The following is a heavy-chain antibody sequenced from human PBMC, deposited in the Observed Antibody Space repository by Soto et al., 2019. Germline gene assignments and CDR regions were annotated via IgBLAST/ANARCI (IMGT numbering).Heavy chain of an antibody. CDR2: ISISGGTL. CDR1: GFTFSSYE. J-gene: IGHJ5*02. V-gene: IGHV3-48*03. Sequence: EVQLVESGGGLVQPGGSLRLSCAASGFTFSSYEFIWVRQAPGKGLEWVSYISISGGTLYYADSVKGRFTISRNNAKNSLYLQMNNLISEDTAMYYCWREGRYWFDPWVQGTLVSVSS. CDR3: WREGRYWFDP. D-gene: IGHD1-26*01.